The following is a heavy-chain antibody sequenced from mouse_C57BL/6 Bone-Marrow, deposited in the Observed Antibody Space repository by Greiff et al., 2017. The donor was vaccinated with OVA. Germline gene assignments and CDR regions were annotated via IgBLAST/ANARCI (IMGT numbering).Heavy chain of an antibody. CDR3: ARPPFYGSSFVFAY. D-gene: IGHD1-1*01. V-gene: IGHV5-12*01. CDR2: ISNGGGST. Sequence: EVKLVESGGGLVQPGGSLKLSCAASGFTFSDYYMYWVRQTPEKRLEWVAYISNGGGSTYYPDTVKGRFTISRDNAKNTLYLQMSRLKSEDTAMYYCARPPFYGSSFVFAYWGQGTLVTVSA. J-gene: IGHJ3*01. CDR1: GFTFSDYY.